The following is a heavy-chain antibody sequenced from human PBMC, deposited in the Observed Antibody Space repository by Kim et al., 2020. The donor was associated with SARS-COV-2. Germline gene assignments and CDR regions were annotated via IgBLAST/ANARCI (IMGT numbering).Heavy chain of an antibody. CDR3: ARALAPYYDFWSGYYTWAFDI. Sequence: GGSLRLSCAASGFTFSSYGMHWVRQAPGKGLEWVAVIWYDGSNKYYADSVKGRFTISRDNSKNTLYLQMNSLRAEDTAVYYCARALAPYYDFWSGYYTWAFDIWGQGTMVTVSS. V-gene: IGHV3-33*01. J-gene: IGHJ3*02. D-gene: IGHD3-3*01. CDR1: GFTFSSYG. CDR2: IWYDGSNK.